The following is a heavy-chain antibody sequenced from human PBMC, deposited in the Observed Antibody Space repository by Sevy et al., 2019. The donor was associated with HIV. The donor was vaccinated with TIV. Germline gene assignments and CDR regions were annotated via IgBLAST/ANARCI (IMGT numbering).Heavy chain of an antibody. CDR3: ASSCSGGSCYSAWFDP. D-gene: IGHD2-15*01. Sequence: GGSLRLSCAASGFTFSSYAMHWVRQAPGKGLEWVAVISYDGSNKYYAYSVKGRFTISRDNSKNTLYLQMNSLRAEDTAVYYCASSCSGGSCYSAWFDPWGQGTLVTVSS. CDR2: ISYDGSNK. J-gene: IGHJ5*02. CDR1: GFTFSSYA. V-gene: IGHV3-30-3*01.